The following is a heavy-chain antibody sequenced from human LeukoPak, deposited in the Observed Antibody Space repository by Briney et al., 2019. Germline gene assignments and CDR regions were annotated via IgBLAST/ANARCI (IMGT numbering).Heavy chain of an antibody. D-gene: IGHD1-14*01. V-gene: IGHV3-23*01. J-gene: IGHJ4*02. CDR2: FSGSGDNI. CDR3: ARLTGNHFDY. CDR1: GFTFSSYV. Sequence: PGGSLRLSCATSGFTFSSYVMSWVRKAPGKGPEWVSVFSGSGDNIYYADSVRGRFTISRDISKKSLYLEMSSLRAEDTAMYYCARLTGNHFDYWGLGTLVTVSS.